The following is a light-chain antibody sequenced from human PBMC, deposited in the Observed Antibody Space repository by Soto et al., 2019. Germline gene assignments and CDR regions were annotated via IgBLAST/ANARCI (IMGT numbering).Light chain of an antibody. Sequence: DIQMTQSPSSLSASVGDRVTITCRASQDIRNYLAWYQQRPGKVPTLLIYGASTLLSGVPSRFSGSGSGTDYPLTISSLQPEDVATYYCHSYSTAAFTFGPGTKVDIK. CDR3: HSYSTAAFT. CDR1: QDIRNY. J-gene: IGKJ3*01. V-gene: IGKV1-27*01. CDR2: GAS.